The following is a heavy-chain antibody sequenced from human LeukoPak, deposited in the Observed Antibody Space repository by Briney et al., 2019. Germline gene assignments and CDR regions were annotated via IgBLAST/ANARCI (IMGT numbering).Heavy chain of an antibody. Sequence: SGGSLRLSCAASGFTFSSYSMNWVRQAPGKGLEWVSYISSSSSTIYYADSVKGRFTISRDNAKNSLYLQMNSLRAEDTAVYYCAKDRNICSGGSCYSASWAEFDYWGQGTLVTVSS. CDR2: ISSSSSTI. V-gene: IGHV3-48*01. CDR1: GFTFSSYS. J-gene: IGHJ4*02. CDR3: AKDRNICSGGSCYSASWAEFDY. D-gene: IGHD2-15*01.